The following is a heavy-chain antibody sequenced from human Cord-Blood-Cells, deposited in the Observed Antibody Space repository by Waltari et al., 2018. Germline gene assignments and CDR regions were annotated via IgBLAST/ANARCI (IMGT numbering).Heavy chain of an antibody. V-gene: IGHV4-39*01. CDR3: ATEGSGYSGYDKKGSLDY. CDR1: GGSISSSSYY. Sequence: QLQLQESGPGLVKPSETLSLTCTVSGGSISSSSYYWGWIRQPPGKGLEWIGSIYYSGGTYYNPSLKSRVTISVDTSKNQFSLKLSSVTAADTAVYYCATEGSGYSGYDKKGSLDYWGQGTLVTVSS. J-gene: IGHJ4*02. CDR2: IYYSGGT. D-gene: IGHD5-12*01.